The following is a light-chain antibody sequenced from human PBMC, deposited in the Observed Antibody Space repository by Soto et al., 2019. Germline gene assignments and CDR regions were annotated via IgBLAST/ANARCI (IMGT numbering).Light chain of an antibody. CDR2: KAS. Sequence: DIQMTQSPSTLSASVGDRVTIXCRASQSISSWLAWYQQKPGKAPKLLIYKASSLESGVPSRFSGSGSGTEFTLTISSLQPDDFATYYCQQYNSFPYTFGQGTKLEIK. CDR1: QSISSW. V-gene: IGKV1-5*03. CDR3: QQYNSFPYT. J-gene: IGKJ2*01.